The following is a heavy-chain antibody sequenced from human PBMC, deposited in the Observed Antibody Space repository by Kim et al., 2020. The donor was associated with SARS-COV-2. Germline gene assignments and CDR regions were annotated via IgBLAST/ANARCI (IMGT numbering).Heavy chain of an antibody. CDR2: INHSGST. V-gene: IGHV4-34*01. CDR3: ARASRGYSYGRSYYYYYGMDV. D-gene: IGHD5-18*01. Sequence: SETLSLTCAVYGGSFSGYYWSWIRQPPGKGLEWIGEINHSGSTNYNPSLKSRVTISVDTSKNQFSLKLSSVTAADTAVYYCARASRGYSYGRSYYYYYGMDVWGQGTTVTVSS. CDR1: GGSFSGYY. J-gene: IGHJ6*02.